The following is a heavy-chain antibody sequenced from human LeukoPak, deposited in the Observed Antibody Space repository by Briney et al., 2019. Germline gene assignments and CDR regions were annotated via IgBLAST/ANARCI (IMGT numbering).Heavy chain of an antibody. V-gene: IGHV3-9*03. Sequence: GGSLRLSCAASGFTFDDYAMHWVRQAPGKGREWVSGISWNSGRIGYADSVKGRFTTSRDNAKNSLYLQMNSLRAEDIALYYCAKDIMRSSARAFDIWGQGTMVTVSS. CDR3: AKDIMRSSARAFDI. CDR2: ISWNSGRI. J-gene: IGHJ3*02. CDR1: GFTFDDYA. D-gene: IGHD3-22*01.